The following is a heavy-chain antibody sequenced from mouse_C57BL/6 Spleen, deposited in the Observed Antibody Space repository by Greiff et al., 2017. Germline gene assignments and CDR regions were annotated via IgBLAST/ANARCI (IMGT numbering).Heavy chain of an antibody. CDR2: IRNKANGYTT. V-gene: IGHV7-3*01. CDR1: GFTFTDYY. J-gene: IGHJ2*01. CDR3: ARYNDWGYFDY. D-gene: IGHD4-1*01. Sequence: EVQLQQSGGGLVQPGGSLSLSCAASGFTFTDYYMSWVRQPPGKALEWLGFIRNKANGYTTEYSASVKGRFTISRDNSQSILYLQMNALRAEDSATYYCARYNDWGYFDYWGQGTTLTVSS.